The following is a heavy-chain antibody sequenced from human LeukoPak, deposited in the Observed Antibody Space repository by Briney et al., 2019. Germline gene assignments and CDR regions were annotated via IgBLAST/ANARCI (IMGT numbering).Heavy chain of an antibody. D-gene: IGHD3-10*01. V-gene: IGHV3-7*01. Sequence: GGSLRLSCAASGFTFSSYWMSWVRQAPGKGLEWVANIKQDGSEKYYVDSVKGRFTISRDNAKNSLYLQMNSLRAEDTAVYYCARVARGYYGSGSSYYFDYWGQGTLVTVSS. CDR2: IKQDGSEK. CDR1: GFTFSSYW. J-gene: IGHJ4*02. CDR3: ARVARGYYGSGSSYYFDY.